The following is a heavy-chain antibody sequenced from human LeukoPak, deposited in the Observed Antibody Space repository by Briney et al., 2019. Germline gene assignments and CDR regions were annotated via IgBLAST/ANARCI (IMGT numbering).Heavy chain of an antibody. V-gene: IGHV4-4*07. CDR3: AKVNILQWSPVAFRFDP. D-gene: IGHD3-3*01. CDR1: GASVSNSY. Sequence: RSSETLSLTCSVSGASVSNSYWIWIRQPAGKGLEWIGRVYTLGGTSYNPSLKSRVTMSVDTSKNQLSLTLTSVTAADTGVYICAKVNILQWSPVAFRFDPWGQGTLVTVSS. J-gene: IGHJ5*02. CDR2: VYTLGGT.